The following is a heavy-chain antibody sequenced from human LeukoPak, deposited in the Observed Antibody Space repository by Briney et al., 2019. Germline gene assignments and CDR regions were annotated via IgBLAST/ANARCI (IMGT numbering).Heavy chain of an antibody. CDR2: ISDNT. D-gene: IGHD6-19*01. CDR1: GFTFSNYA. J-gene: IGHJ5*02. CDR3: AKRDTSGWENWFDP. V-gene: IGHV3-23*01. Sequence: GGSLRLSCAASGFTFSNYAMSWVRQAPGKGLEWVSTISDNTYYADSVKGRLTISRDNSKNTLYLQMNSLKPEDTAVYYCAKRDTSGWENWFDPWGRGTLVTVSS.